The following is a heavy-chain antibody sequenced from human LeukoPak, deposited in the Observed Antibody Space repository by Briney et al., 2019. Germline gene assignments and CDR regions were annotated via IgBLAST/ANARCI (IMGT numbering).Heavy chain of an antibody. CDR3: AKAPGIAAALSP. V-gene: IGHV3-30*02. Sequence: GGSLRLSCAASGFTFSNYGMHWVRQAPGKGLEWVAFIRYDGSNKYYADSVKGRFTISRDNSKNTLYLQMNSLRAEDTAVYYCAKAPGIAAALSPWGQGTLVTVSS. CDR2: IRYDGSNK. J-gene: IGHJ5*02. D-gene: IGHD6-13*01. CDR1: GFTFSNYG.